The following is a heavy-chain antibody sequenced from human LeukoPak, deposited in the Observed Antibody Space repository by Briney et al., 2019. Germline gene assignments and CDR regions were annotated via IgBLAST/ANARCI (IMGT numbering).Heavy chain of an antibody. Sequence: GGSLRLSCAASGFTFSNYYMTWVRQAPGKGLEWVSGINWNGGSTGYADSVKGRFTISRDNAKNSLYLQMNSLRAEDTALYYCARGDYIAAAGTLGYWGQGTLVTVSS. CDR3: ARGDYIAAAGTLGY. CDR2: INWNGGST. V-gene: IGHV3-20*04. CDR1: GFTFSNYY. D-gene: IGHD6-13*01. J-gene: IGHJ4*02.